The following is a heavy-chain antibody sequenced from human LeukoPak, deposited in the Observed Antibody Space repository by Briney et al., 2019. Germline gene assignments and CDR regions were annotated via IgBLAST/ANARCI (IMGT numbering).Heavy chain of an antibody. J-gene: IGHJ3*02. CDR3: ARKTGGSLDI. CDR1: GFTFSSYS. CDR2: ISSSSSTI. V-gene: IGHV3-48*01. D-gene: IGHD7-27*01. Sequence: QPGGSLRLSCAASGFTFSSYSMNWVRQAPGKGLGWVSYISSSSSTIYYADSVRGRFTISRDNAKNSLYLQMNSLRGEDTAVYYCARKTGGSLDIWGQGTMVTVSS.